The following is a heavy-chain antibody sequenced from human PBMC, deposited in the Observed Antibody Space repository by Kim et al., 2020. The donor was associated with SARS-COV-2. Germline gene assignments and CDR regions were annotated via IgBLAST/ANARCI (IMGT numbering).Heavy chain of an antibody. J-gene: IGHJ4*02. CDR3: TRGPPDY. Sequence: GGSLRLSCAASGFTFSDHYMDWVRQAPGKGLEWVGRIGNKLNIYTAEYAASVKGRFTISRDDSKNSLFLQMNSLRTEDTAVYYCTRGPPDYWGQGTLVTVSS. CDR1: GFTFSDHY. CDR2: IGNKLNIYTA. V-gene: IGHV3-72*01.